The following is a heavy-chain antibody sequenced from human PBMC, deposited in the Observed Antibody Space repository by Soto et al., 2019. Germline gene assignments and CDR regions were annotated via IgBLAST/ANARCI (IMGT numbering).Heavy chain of an antibody. J-gene: IGHJ6*02. V-gene: IGHV3-30*18. Sequence: PGGSLRLSCAASGFTFSSYGMHWVRQAPGKGLEWVAVISYDGSNKYYADSVKGRFTISRDNSKNTLYLQMNSLRAEDTAVYYCAKERRVPAAPIHVYYYYYGMDVWGQGTTVTVSS. CDR3: AKERRVPAAPIHVYYYYYGMDV. CDR2: ISYDGSNK. CDR1: GFTFSSYG. D-gene: IGHD2-2*01.